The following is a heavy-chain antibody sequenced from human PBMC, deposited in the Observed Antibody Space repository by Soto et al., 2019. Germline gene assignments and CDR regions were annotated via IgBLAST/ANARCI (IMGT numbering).Heavy chain of an antibody. D-gene: IGHD6-13*01. Sequence: ESLKISCEGSGYNFPYFWITWVRQMPGKGLEWMGTIDPSDSYTDYSPSFQGHVTLSADKSRSTAYLQWSSLKASDTAMYYCARPEVGQQLGSWAFDIWGQGTMVTVSS. J-gene: IGHJ3*02. CDR2: IDPSDSYT. CDR1: GYNFPYFW. V-gene: IGHV5-10-1*01. CDR3: ARPEVGQQLGSWAFDI.